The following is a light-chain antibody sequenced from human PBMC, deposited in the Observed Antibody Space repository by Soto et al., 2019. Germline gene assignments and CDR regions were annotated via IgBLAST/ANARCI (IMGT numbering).Light chain of an antibody. CDR1: QNIYYN. Sequence: ILMTQSPATVSVSPGESATLSCRASQNIYYNVAWYQHRPGQAPRLLIYRASTRAPGVPARFSGSGSGTESTLTISRLQPEVFTDYSCHQYHHSWAFGQGTKVEI. V-gene: IGKV3-15*01. CDR3: HQYHHSWA. J-gene: IGKJ1*01. CDR2: RAS.